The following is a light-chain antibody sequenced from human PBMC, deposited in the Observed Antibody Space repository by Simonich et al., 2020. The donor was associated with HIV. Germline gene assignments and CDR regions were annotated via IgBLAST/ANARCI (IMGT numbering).Light chain of an antibody. Sequence: EIVLTQSPVTLSVSPGERATLSCRASQSVSSSYLAWYQQKPGQAPRLRIYGASSRATGIPARFSGSGFGTEFTLTISSMQSEDFAVYYCQQYNNWPSPFTFGPGTKVDIE. CDR2: GAS. CDR3: QQYNNWPSPFT. V-gene: IGKV3-15*01. CDR1: QSVSSSY. J-gene: IGKJ3*01.